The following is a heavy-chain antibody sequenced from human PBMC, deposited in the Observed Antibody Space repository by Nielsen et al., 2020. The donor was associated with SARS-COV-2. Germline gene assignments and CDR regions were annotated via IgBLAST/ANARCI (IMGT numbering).Heavy chain of an antibody. CDR2: ISWNSGSI. J-gene: IGHJ4*02. V-gene: IGHV3-9*01. Sequence: GGSLRLSCAASGFTFDDYAMHWVRQAPGKGLEWVSGISWNSGSIGYADSVKGRFTISRDNAKNSLFLQMNSVRADDTAVYYCVREWGYWGLGTLVTVSS. CDR1: GFTFDDYA. D-gene: IGHD1-26*01. CDR3: VREWGY.